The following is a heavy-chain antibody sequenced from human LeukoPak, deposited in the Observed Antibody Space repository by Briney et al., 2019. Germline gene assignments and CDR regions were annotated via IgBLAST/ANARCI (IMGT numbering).Heavy chain of an antibody. D-gene: IGHD3-22*01. J-gene: IGHJ5*02. CDR2: IIPIFGTA. CDR3: APLTLYDSSGYRPIT. V-gene: IGHV1-69*13. CDR1: GGTFSSYA. Sequence: ASVKVSCKASGGTFSSYAISWVRQAPGQGLEWMGGIIPIFGTANYAQKFQGRVTITADESTSTAHMELSSLRSEDTAVYYCAPLTLYDSSGYRPITWGQGTLVTVSS.